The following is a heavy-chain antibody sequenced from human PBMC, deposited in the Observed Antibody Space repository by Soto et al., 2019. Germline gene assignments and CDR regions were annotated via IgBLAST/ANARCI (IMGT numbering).Heavy chain of an antibody. J-gene: IGHJ3*02. Sequence: QVQLQESGPGLVKPSQTLSLTCTVSGGSISSGGYYWSWIRQHPGKGLEWIGYIYYSGSTYYNPSXXSRVTISVDPXXNXFXXKLSSVTAADTAVYYCARAPQYCSGGSCYSLAFDIWGQGTMVTVSS. V-gene: IGHV4-31*03. D-gene: IGHD2-15*01. CDR2: IYYSGST. CDR1: GGSISSGGYY. CDR3: ARAPQYCSGGSCYSLAFDI.